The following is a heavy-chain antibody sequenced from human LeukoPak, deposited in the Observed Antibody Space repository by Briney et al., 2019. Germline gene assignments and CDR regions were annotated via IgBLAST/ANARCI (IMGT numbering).Heavy chain of an antibody. CDR1: GFTFSNHG. J-gene: IGHJ4*02. CDR2: ISYDGSNK. V-gene: IGHV3-30*18. D-gene: IGHD4-23*01. Sequence: GGSLRLSCAASGFTFSNHGMNWVRQAPGKGLEWVAFISYDGSNKNYADSVKGRFTLSRDNSKRMLHLQMNSLRAEDTAVYYCAKGVNDYGGYRLDYWGQGTLVTVSS. CDR3: AKGVNDYGGYRLDY.